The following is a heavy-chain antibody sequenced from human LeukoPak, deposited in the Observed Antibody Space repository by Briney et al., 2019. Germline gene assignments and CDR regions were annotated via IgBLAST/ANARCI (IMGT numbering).Heavy chain of an antibody. CDR3: ARRDCGGDCYSSWFDP. D-gene: IGHD2-21*02. J-gene: IGHJ5*02. V-gene: IGHV3-48*01. CDR1: GFTFSTYS. CDR2: IDSGSNNI. Sequence: PGGSLRLSCAASGFTFSTYSMNWVRQAPGKGLEWVSGIDSGSNNIHYADSVKGRFTISRDDAKNSLYLQMDSLRSEDTAVYYCARRDCGGDCYSSWFDPWGQGTLVTVSS.